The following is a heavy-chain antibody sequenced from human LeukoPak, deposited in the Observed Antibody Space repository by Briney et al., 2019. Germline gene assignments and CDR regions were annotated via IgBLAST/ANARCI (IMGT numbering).Heavy chain of an antibody. CDR1: GGSLSSGGYF. CDR3: ARGAIYYDSSGYTILFDY. D-gene: IGHD3-22*01. V-gene: IGHV4-61*08. Sequence: SGTLSLPCPVSGGSLSSGGYFLGGVRQPPREGLGWVGGVFYSGSTNYNPSLKSRVTISVDTSKNQFSLKLSSVTAADTAVYYCARGAIYYDSSGYTILFDYWGQGTLVTVSS. CDR2: VFYSGST. J-gene: IGHJ4*02.